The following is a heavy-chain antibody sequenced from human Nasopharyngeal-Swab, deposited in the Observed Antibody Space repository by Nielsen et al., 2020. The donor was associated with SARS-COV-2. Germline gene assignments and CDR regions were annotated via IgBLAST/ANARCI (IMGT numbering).Heavy chain of an antibody. V-gene: IGHV3-48*03. CDR2: ISSSGSTI. J-gene: IGHJ5*02. D-gene: IGHD1-26*01. CDR1: GFTFSSYE. Sequence: GESLKISCAASGFTFSSYEMNWVRQAPGKGLEWVSYISSSGSTIYYADSVKGRFTISRDNAKNSLYLQMNSLRAEDTAVYYCAREGGATTELGLLFFAWGQGTLVTVSS. CDR3: AREGGATTELGLLFFA.